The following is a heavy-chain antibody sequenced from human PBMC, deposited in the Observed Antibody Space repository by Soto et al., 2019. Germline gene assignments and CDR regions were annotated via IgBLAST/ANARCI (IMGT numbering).Heavy chain of an antibody. Sequence: GGSLRLSCAASGFTFNNYAMNWVRQAPGKGLEWVATISATGGSTYYADSVKGRFTISRDNSKNTLYLQMNGLRVEDTAVYYCAKGRLAGNFDYWGQGTQVNVSS. CDR3: AKGRLAGNFDY. J-gene: IGHJ4*02. CDR1: GFTFNNYA. CDR2: ISATGGST. V-gene: IGHV3-23*01.